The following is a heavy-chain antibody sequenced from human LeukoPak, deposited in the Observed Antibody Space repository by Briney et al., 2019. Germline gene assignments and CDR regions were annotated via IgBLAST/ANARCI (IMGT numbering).Heavy chain of an antibody. V-gene: IGHV3-66*01. D-gene: IGHD6-13*01. CDR1: GFSVSSSY. J-gene: IGHJ4*02. CDR2: IYSGGST. Sequence: PGGSLRLSCAASGFSVSSSYMSWVRQAPGKGLEWVSVIYSGGSTYYADSVKGRFTISRDNSKNTLYLQMNSLRAEDTAVYYCARDSVAVAGTDYWGQGTLVTVSS. CDR3: ARDSVAVAGTDY.